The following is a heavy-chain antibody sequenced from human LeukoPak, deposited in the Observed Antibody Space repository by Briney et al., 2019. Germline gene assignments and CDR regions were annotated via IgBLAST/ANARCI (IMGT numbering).Heavy chain of an antibody. CDR2: IYYSGST. V-gene: IGHV4-61*01. D-gene: IGHD4-11*01. J-gene: IGHJ6*02. Sequence: SETLSLTCTVSGGSIRSSYYYWGWIRQPPGKGLEWIGYIYYSGSTNYNPSLKSRVTISVDTSKNQFSLRLSSVTAADTAVYYCAREGLTTVTNYYYYGMDVWGQGTTVTVSS. CDR1: GGSIRSSYYY. CDR3: AREGLTTVTNYYYYGMDV.